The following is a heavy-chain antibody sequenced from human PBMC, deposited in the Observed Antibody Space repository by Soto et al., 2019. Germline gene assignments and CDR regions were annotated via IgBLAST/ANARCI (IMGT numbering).Heavy chain of an antibody. CDR3: AKEGGSYGPPLNFYFDY. J-gene: IGHJ4*02. V-gene: IGHV3-23*01. D-gene: IGHD5-18*01. CDR1: GFTFSSYA. Sequence: PGGSLRLSCAASGFTFSSYAMSWVRQAPGKGLEWVSAISGSGGSTYYADSVKGRFTISRDNSKNTLYLQMNSLRAEDTAVYYCAKEGGSYGPPLNFYFDYWGQGTLVTVS. CDR2: ISGSGGST.